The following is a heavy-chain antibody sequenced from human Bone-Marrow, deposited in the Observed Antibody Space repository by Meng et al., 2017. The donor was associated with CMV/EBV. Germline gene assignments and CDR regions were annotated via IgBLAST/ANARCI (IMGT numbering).Heavy chain of an antibody. J-gene: IGHJ4*02. CDR1: GFTCSDYD. V-gene: IGHV1-2*02. CDR3: VRSSGWSLFDY. Sequence: LVASGAEVEKPRVSVQVSCTTSGFTCSDYDIHWVRQAPGQGLEWMGWVNSNNDATNYARKFQGRVSMTRDTSISTAHMELSRLMSDDTAVYYCVRSSGWSLFDYWGQGTLVTVSS. CDR2: VNSNNDAT. D-gene: IGHD6-19*01.